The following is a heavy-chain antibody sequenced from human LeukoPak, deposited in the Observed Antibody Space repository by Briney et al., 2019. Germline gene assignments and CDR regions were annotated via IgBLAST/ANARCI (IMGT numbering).Heavy chain of an antibody. Sequence: ASVKVSCKASGYTFTSYGISWVRQAPGQGLEWMGWISAYNGNTNYAQKLQGRVTMTTDTSTSTAYMELRSLRSDDTAVYYCARGQRGYSGYAQPYYYYMDVWGKGTTVTVSS. D-gene: IGHD5-12*01. CDR2: ISAYNGNT. J-gene: IGHJ6*03. CDR3: ARGQRGYSGYAQPYYYYMDV. V-gene: IGHV1-18*01. CDR1: GYTFTSYG.